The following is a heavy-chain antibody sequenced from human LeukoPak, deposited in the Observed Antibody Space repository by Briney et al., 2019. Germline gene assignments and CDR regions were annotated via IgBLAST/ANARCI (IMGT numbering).Heavy chain of an antibody. Sequence: GGSLRLPCAASGFTFSSYAMSWVRQAPGKGLERVSAISGSGGSTYYADSVKGRFTISRDNSKNTLYLQMNSLRAEDTAVYYCAKLLWFGELYWFDPWGQGTLVTVSS. D-gene: IGHD3-10*01. CDR2: ISGSGGST. V-gene: IGHV3-23*01. CDR1: GFTFSSYA. J-gene: IGHJ5*02. CDR3: AKLLWFGELYWFDP.